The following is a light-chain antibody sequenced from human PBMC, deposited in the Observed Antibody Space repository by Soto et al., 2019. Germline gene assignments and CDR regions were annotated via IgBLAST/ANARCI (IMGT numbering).Light chain of an antibody. J-gene: IGKJ1*01. Sequence: DIVMTQSPLSLPVTPGEPASMSCRSSQSLLHSSGNNYLDWYLQKPGQSPQLLIYLGSNRASGVPDRFSGSGSGTDFTLKISRVEAEDVGVYYCMQALQTPPWTFGQGTKVDIK. CDR2: LGS. CDR3: MQALQTPPWT. V-gene: IGKV2-28*01. CDR1: QSLLHSSGNNY.